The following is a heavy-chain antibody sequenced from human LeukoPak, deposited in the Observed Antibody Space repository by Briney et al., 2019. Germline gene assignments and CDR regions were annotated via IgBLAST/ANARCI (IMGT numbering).Heavy chain of an antibody. J-gene: IGHJ6*02. CDR3: ARSIGLTGGGVDV. Sequence: GGSLRLSCVASGFSFSDSVMSWVRQAPGKGLEWVSAISGDAGVTYYAASVKGRFTISRDNAKKTLYLQMNSLRAEDTAVYYCARSIGLTGGGVDVWGQGTTVTVSS. V-gene: IGHV3-23*01. D-gene: IGHD3-9*01. CDR2: ISGDAGVT. CDR1: GFSFSDSV.